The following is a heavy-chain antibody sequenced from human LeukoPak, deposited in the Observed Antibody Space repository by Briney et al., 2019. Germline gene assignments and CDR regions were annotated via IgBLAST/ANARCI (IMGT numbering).Heavy chain of an antibody. J-gene: IGHJ4*02. CDR2: ISGSGGST. D-gene: IGHD2-8*01. CDR3: AKADCTNGVCKDYFDY. V-gene: IGHV3-23*01. CDR1: GFTFSSYA. Sequence: QPGGSLRLSCAASGFTFSSYAMSWVRQAPGKGLEWVSAISGSGGSTYYADSVKGRFTISRDNSKNTLYLQMNSLRAEATAVYYCAKADCTNGVCKDYFDYWGQGTLVTVSS.